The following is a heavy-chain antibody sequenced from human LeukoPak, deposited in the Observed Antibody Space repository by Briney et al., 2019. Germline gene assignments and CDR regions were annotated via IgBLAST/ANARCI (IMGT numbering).Heavy chain of an antibody. V-gene: IGHV4-34*01. CDR3: ARYPLGVY. CDR1: GGSFSGYY. Sequence: SGTLSLTCAVYGGSFSGYYWSWIRQPPGKGLEWIGEINHSGSTNYNPSLKSRVTISVDTSKNQFSLKLSSVTAADTAVYYCARYPLGVYWGQGTLVTVSS. J-gene: IGHJ4*02. CDR2: INHSGST.